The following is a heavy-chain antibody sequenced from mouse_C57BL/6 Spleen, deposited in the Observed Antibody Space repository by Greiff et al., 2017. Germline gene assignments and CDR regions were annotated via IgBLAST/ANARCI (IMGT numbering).Heavy chain of an antibody. D-gene: IGHD2-4*01. Sequence: QVQLQQSGPELVKPGASVKISCKASGYAFRSSWMNWVKQRPGKGLEWIGRIYPGDGDTNYNGKFKGKATLTADKASSTAYMQLSSLTSEDSAVYFCASLYYDYDDDYWGQGTTLTVSS. J-gene: IGHJ2*01. V-gene: IGHV1-82*01. CDR2: IYPGDGDT. CDR3: ASLYYDYDDDY. CDR1: GYAFRSSW.